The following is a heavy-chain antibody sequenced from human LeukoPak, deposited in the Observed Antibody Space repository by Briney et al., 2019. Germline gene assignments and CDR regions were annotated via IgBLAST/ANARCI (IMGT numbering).Heavy chain of an antibody. D-gene: IGHD1-26*01. J-gene: IGHJ4*02. CDR1: GFTFSSYA. CDR2: ISGSGGST. Sequence: GGSPRLSCTASGFTFSSYAMSWVRQAPGKGLEWVSAISGSGGSTYYADSVKGRFTISRDNSKNTLYLQMNSLRAEDTAVYYCAKYRTLIVGATSFDYWGQGTLVTVSS. CDR3: AKYRTLIVGATSFDY. V-gene: IGHV3-23*01.